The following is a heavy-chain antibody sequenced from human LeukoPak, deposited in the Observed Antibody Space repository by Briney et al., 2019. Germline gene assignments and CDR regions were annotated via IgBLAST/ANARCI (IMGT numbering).Heavy chain of an antibody. J-gene: IGHJ5*02. V-gene: IGHV1-2*02. Sequence: GASVKVSCKASGYTFTSYDINWVRQATGQGLEWMGWINPNSGGTNYAQKFQGRVTMTRDTSISTAYMELSRLRSDDTAVYYCARRSSRNWFDPWGQGTLVTVSS. D-gene: IGHD6-13*01. CDR2: INPNSGGT. CDR3: ARRSSRNWFDP. CDR1: GYTFTSYD.